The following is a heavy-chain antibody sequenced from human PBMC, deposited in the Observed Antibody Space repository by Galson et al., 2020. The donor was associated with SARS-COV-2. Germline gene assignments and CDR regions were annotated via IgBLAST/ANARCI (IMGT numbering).Heavy chain of an antibody. D-gene: IGHD1-26*01. CDR1: GFTFSDYY. CDR3: ARDIAVGSGSYSNYYYYGMDV. CDR2: ISSSGSTI. Sequence: NSGGSLRLSCAASGFTFSDYYMSWIRQAPGKGLEWVSYISSSGSTIYYADSVKGRFTISRDNAKNSLYLQMNSLRAEDTAVYYCARDIAVGSGSYSNYYYYGMDVWGQGTTVTVSS. V-gene: IGHV3-11*01. J-gene: IGHJ6*02.